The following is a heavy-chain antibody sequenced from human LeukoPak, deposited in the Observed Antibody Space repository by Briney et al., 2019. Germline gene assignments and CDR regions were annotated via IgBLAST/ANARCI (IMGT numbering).Heavy chain of an antibody. V-gene: IGHV3-43*02. D-gene: IGHD3-10*01. J-gene: IGHJ6*02. CDR1: GFTFYDYA. CDR2: ISGDGGST. Sequence: GGSLRLSCAASGFTFYDYAMHCVRQAPEEGLGWVSLISGDGGSTYYADSVKGLFTISRDNSKNSLYLKMNSLRTEDTALYYCAKDGPLTLWFGECMDVWGQGTTVTVSS. CDR3: AKDGPLTLWFGECMDV.